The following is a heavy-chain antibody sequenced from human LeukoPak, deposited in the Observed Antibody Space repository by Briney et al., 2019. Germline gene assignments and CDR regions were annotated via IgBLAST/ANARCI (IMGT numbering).Heavy chain of an antibody. CDR3: ARGSVVVAATSWFDP. CDR2: INPNSCGT. J-gene: IGHJ5*02. Sequence: GASVKVSCKASGYTFTGYYMHWVRQAPGQGLEWMGWINPNSCGTNYAQKFQGRVTMTRDTSISTAYMELSRLRSDDTAVYYCARGSVVVAATSWFDPWGQGTLVTVSS. D-gene: IGHD2-15*01. V-gene: IGHV1-2*02. CDR1: GYTFTGYY.